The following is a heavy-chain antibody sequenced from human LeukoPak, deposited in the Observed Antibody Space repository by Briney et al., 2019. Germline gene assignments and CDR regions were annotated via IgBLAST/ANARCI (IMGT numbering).Heavy chain of an antibody. CDR3: ARDRHGSVSDHSFDP. J-gene: IGHJ5*02. Sequence: PSETLSLTCSVSGGTISNYYWSWIRQPPGKGLEWIAYIYSSGSTNYNLSLKSRVTISVDTSKNQFSLKLSSVTTADTAIYYCARDRHGSVSDHSFDPWGQGTLVTVSS. CDR2: IYSSGST. V-gene: IGHV4-59*01. D-gene: IGHD3-10*01. CDR1: GGTISNYY.